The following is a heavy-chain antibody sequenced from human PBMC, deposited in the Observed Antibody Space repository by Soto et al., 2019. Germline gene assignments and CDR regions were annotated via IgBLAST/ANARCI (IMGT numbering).Heavy chain of an antibody. Sequence: ASVKVSCKASGGTFISYAISWVRQAPGQGLEWMGGIIPIFGTANYAQKFQGRVTITADESTSTAYMELSSLRSEDTAVYYCAGGRHSGYDSGWFDPWGQGTLVTVSS. V-gene: IGHV1-69*13. J-gene: IGHJ5*02. CDR3: AGGRHSGYDSGWFDP. CDR1: GGTFISYA. CDR2: IIPIFGTA. D-gene: IGHD5-12*01.